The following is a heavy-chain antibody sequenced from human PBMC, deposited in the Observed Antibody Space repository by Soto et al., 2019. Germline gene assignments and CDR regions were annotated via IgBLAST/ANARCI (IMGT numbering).Heavy chain of an antibody. CDR1: DGSISSYY. D-gene: IGHD1-26*01. CDR2: IYYSGST. J-gene: IGHJ4*02. Sequence: LSLTCTVSDGSISSYYGSWILQPPGKGLEWIGYIYYSGSTNYNPSLKSRVTISVDTSKNQFSLKLSSVTAADTAVYYCARQYGESYADYWGQGTLVTVSS. V-gene: IGHV4-59*08. CDR3: ARQYGESYADY.